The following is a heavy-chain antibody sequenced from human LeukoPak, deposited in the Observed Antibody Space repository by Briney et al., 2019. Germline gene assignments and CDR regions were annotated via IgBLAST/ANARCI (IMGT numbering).Heavy chain of an antibody. D-gene: IGHD6-19*01. J-gene: IGHJ4*02. CDR3: ASIKVAVAGSGA. CDR2: IYYSGST. CDR1: GGSISSSSYY. Sequence: PSETLSLTCTVSGGSISSSSYYWGWIRQPPGKGLEWIGYIYYSGSTNYNPSLKSRVTISVDTSKNQFSLKLSSVTAADTAVYYCASIKVAVAGSGAWGQGTLVTVSS. V-gene: IGHV4-61*05.